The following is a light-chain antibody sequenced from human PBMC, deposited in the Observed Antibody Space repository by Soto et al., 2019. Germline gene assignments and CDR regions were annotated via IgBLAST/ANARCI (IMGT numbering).Light chain of an antibody. V-gene: IGKV1-39*01. CDR3: QQSYSPPFT. J-gene: IGKJ4*01. Sequence: TQMTQSPVSLSASVGEKIIITCRASRDVGSDVSWYQQKPGQAPKLVIYAASNLYTGVPSRFSGRRSGTDFTLTISSLHREDFATYYCQQSYSPPFTFGGGTKVDIK. CDR2: AAS. CDR1: RDVGSD.